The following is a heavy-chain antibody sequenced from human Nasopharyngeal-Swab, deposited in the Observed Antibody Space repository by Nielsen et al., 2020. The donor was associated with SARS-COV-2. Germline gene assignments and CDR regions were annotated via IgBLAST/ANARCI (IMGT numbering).Heavy chain of an antibody. V-gene: IGHV3-48*02. CDR1: GFTFSSYS. J-gene: IGHJ3*02. CDR3: ARDGYSSSWYAFDI. D-gene: IGHD6-6*01. Sequence: GSLRLSCAVSGFTFSSYSMNWVRQAPGKGLEWVSYISSSSSTIYYADSVKGRFTISRDNAKNSLYLPMNSLRDEDTAVYYCARDGYSSSWYAFDIWGQGTMVTVSS. CDR2: ISSSSSTI.